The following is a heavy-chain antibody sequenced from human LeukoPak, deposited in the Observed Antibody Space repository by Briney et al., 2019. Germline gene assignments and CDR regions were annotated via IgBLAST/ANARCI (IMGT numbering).Heavy chain of an antibody. V-gene: IGHV3-21*01. CDR3: ARGTFARGFDY. J-gene: IGHJ4*02. CDR2: ISTSSKYI. CDR1: GFSFTSYN. Sequence: GGSLRLSCAASGFSFTSYNMNWVHQAPRKGLEWVSSISTSSKYIYYADSVKGRFTISRDNAKTSLYLQMNSLTAEDTAVYYCARGTFARGFDYWGQGNLVTVSS.